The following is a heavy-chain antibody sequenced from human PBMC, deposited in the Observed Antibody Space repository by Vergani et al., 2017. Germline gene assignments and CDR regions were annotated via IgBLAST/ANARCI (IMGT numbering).Heavy chain of an antibody. CDR3: TTNDILTGYSLYGMDV. J-gene: IGHJ6*02. Sequence: EVQLVESGGGLVQPGRSLRLSCTASGFTFGAYAMSWFRQAPGKGLEWVGFIRSKAYGGTTEYAASVKGRFTISRDDSKSIAYLQMNSLKTEDTAVYYCTTNDILTGYSLYGMDVWGQGTTVTVSS. D-gene: IGHD3-9*01. CDR1: GFTFGAYA. V-gene: IGHV3-49*03. CDR2: IRSKAYGGTT.